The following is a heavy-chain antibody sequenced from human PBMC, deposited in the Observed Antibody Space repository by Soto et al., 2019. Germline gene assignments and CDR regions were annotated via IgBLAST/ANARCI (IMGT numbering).Heavy chain of an antibody. Sequence: SETLSLTCAVYGGSFSGYYWSWIRQPPGKGLEWIGEINHSGSTNYNPSLKSRVTISVDTSKNQFSLKLSSVTAADTAVYYCATSRRYGDEYFDYWGQGTLVTVS. CDR1: GGSFSGYY. CDR2: INHSGST. J-gene: IGHJ4*02. CDR3: ATSRRYGDEYFDY. D-gene: IGHD4-17*01. V-gene: IGHV4-34*01.